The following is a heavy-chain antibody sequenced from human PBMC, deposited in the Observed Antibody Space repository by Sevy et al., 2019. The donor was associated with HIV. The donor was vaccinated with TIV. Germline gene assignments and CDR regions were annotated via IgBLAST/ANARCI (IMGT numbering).Heavy chain of an antibody. Sequence: GGSLRLSCKPSGFTFISYAMNWVRQAPGKGLEWVSTIYGSSGATYYGDSVKGRFTISRDNSKNTLYLQMNSLSTEDTAVYYCAGGRYDSSGSFDAFDIWGQGTMVTVSS. D-gene: IGHD3-22*01. J-gene: IGHJ3*02. V-gene: IGHV3-23*01. CDR3: AGGRYDSSGSFDAFDI. CDR2: IYGSSGAT. CDR1: GFTFISYA.